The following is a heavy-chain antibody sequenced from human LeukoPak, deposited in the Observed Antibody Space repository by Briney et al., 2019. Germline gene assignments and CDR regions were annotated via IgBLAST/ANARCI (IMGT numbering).Heavy chain of an antibody. CDR3: ARGPLIGGSKSWFDP. Sequence: PGGSLRLSCAASGFTFSSYWMHWVRQAPGKGLVWVSRVNSDGSSTNYADSVKGRFTISRDNAQYTLFLQMNSLRADDTAVYYCARGPLIGGSKSWFDPWGQGTLVTVSS. CDR2: VNSDGSST. V-gene: IGHV3-74*01. J-gene: IGHJ5*02. CDR1: GFTFSSYW. D-gene: IGHD7-27*01.